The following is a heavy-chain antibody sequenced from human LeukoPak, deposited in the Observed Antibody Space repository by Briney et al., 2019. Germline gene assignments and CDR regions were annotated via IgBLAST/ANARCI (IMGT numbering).Heavy chain of an antibody. V-gene: IGHV3-30*18. CDR1: GFTFSIYG. Sequence: GGSLRLSCAASGFTFSIYGMHWVRQAPGKGLEWVAVMSYDGSNKYYADSVKGRFTISRDNIKNTLYLQMNSLRAEDTAVYYCANSHTSSWYYCNHWGQRTLVTVSS. J-gene: IGHJ4*02. D-gene: IGHD6-13*01. CDR3: ANSHTSSWYYCNH. CDR2: MSYDGSNK.